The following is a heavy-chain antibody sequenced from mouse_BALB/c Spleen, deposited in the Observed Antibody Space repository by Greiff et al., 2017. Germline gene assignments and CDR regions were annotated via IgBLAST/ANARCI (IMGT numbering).Heavy chain of an antibody. CDR3: ASRGNYAMDY. V-gene: IGHV5-17*02. CDR2: ISSGSSTI. Sequence: VQLQQSGGGLVQPGGSRKLSCAASGFTFSSFGMHWVRQAPEKGLEWVAYISSGSSTIYYADTVKGRFTISRDNPKNTLFLQMTSLRSEDTAMYYCASRGNYAMDYWGQGTSVTVSS. CDR1: GFTFSSFG. J-gene: IGHJ4*01. D-gene: IGHD3-1*01.